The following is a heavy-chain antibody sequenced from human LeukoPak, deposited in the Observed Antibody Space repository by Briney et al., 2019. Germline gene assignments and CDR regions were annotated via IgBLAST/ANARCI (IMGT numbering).Heavy chain of an antibody. D-gene: IGHD3-10*01. CDR1: GFTFSTHD. J-gene: IGHJ6*03. CDR3: ARDHRGSGSRYYYYYMDV. Sequence: GGSLRLSCGASGFTFSTHDMHWVRQAPGKGLEWVAFIRYDGSHEYYADSVKGRFTISRDNAKNTLYLQMNSLRAEDTAVYYCARDHRGSGSRYYYYYMDVWGKGTTVTISS. V-gene: IGHV3-30*02. CDR2: IRYDGSHE.